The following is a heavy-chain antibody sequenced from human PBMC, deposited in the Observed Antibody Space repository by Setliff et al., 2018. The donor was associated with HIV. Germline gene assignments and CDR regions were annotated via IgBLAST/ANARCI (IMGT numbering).Heavy chain of an antibody. Sequence: PGESLKISCKGSGYSFPNNWIGWVRQMSGKGLEWMGFIYPENSDARYSPSFEGQVTISDDNSNTTAYLQWSSLRASDTAMYFCARLSQRIRIFGVINRGEEFDIWGQGTMVTVSS. D-gene: IGHD3-3*01. V-gene: IGHV5-51*01. J-gene: IGHJ3*02. CDR1: GYSFPNNW. CDR3: ARLSQRIRIFGVINRGEEFDI. CDR2: IYPENSDA.